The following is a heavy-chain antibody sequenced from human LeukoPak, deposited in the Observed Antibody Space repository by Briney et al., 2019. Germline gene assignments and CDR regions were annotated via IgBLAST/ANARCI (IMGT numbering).Heavy chain of an antibody. CDR2: IYYSGST. CDR1: GGSISSGGYS. Sequence: SETLSLTCAVSGGSISSGGYSWSWIRQPPGKGLEWIGYIYYSGSTNYNPSLKSRVTISVDTSKNQFSLKLSSVTAADTAVYYCARHVWLQPFDYWGQGTLVTVSS. J-gene: IGHJ4*02. V-gene: IGHV4-61*08. CDR3: ARHVWLQPFDY. D-gene: IGHD5-18*01.